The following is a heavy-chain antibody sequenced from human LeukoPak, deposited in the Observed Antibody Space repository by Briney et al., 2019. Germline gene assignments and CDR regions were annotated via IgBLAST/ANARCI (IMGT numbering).Heavy chain of an antibody. V-gene: IGHV3-33*08. J-gene: IGHJ4*02. Sequence: GGSLRLSCAASGFTFSSYWMHWVRQAPGKGLEWVAIIWHDGNNKFYSDSVKGRFTISRDNSRNILYLQMNSLRAEDTAIYYCANNFDYWGRGTLVTVSS. CDR1: GFTFSSYW. CDR2: IWHDGNNK. CDR3: ANNFDY.